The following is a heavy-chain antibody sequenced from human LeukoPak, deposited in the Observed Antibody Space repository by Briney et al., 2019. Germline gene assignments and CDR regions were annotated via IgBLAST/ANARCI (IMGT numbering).Heavy chain of an antibody. CDR3: ARDWGFDAFDI. CDR1: GFRFSRNW. CDR2: IKHDGSEK. Sequence: PGGSLRLSCAASGFRFSRNWMSWVRQAPGKGLEWVANIKHDGSEKYYVDSVKGRFTISRDNAKNSLYPQMNSLRAEDTAVYYCARDWGFDAFDIWGQGTMVTVSS. V-gene: IGHV3-7*01. J-gene: IGHJ3*02. D-gene: IGHD7-27*01.